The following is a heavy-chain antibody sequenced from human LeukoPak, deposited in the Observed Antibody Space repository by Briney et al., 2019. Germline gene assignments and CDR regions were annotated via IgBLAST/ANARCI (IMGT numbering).Heavy chain of an antibody. CDR2: ISFDGSNK. CDR3: AREEGESGYFDY. V-gene: IGHV3-30-3*01. Sequence: GGSLRLSCAASGFTFSSYAMPWGRKAPGKGLEWVAVISFDGSNKYYADSVKGRFTISRDNSKNTLYLQMNSLRAEDTAVYYCAREEGESGYFDYWGQGTLVTVSS. CDR1: GFTFSSYA. D-gene: IGHD3-16*01. J-gene: IGHJ4*02.